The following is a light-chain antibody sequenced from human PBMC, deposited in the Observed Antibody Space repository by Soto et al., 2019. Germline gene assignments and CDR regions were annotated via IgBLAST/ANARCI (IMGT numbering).Light chain of an antibody. J-gene: IGKJ5*01. CDR1: QNLRRDF. CDR2: GAA. V-gene: IGKV3-20*01. Sequence: VLTQSPGTLSLSTEDRASLSCRASQNLRRDFLAWDQHKGGPAAWLLISGAARRATGIPERFSGAGSGTDFTLISSILEAEDFALYCCQQHDILPITFGQGTR. CDR3: QQHDILPIT.